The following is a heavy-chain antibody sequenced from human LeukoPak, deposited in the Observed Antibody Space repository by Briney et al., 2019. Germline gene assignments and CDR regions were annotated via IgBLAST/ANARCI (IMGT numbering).Heavy chain of an antibody. J-gene: IGHJ3*02. CDR3: ARHHVEYYYDSSGYWNAFDI. CDR1: GGSISSSSYY. D-gene: IGHD3-22*01. V-gene: IGHV4-61*05. CDR2: IYYSGST. Sequence: SETLSLTCTVSGGSISSSSYYWSWIRQPPGKGLEWIGYIYYSGSTNYNPSLKSRVTISVDTSKNQFSLKLSSVTAADTAVYYCARHHVEYYYDSSGYWNAFDIWGQGTMVTVSS.